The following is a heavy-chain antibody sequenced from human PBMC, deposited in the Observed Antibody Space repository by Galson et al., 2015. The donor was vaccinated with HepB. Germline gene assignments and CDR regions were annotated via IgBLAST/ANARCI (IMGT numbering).Heavy chain of an antibody. V-gene: IGHV3-74*01. D-gene: IGHD4-17*01. Sequence: SLRLACAASGFTFGSYWMHWVRQAPGKGLVWVSRINSDGSSTSYADSVKGRFTISRDNAKNTLYLQMNSLRAEDTAVYYCARTTVTLRGAFDLWGQGTMVTASS. J-gene: IGHJ3*01. CDR1: GFTFGSYW. CDR2: INSDGSST. CDR3: ARTTVTLRGAFDL.